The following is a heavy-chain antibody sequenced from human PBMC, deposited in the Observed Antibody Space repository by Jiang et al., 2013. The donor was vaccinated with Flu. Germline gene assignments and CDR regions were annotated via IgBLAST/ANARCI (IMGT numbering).Heavy chain of an antibody. CDR2: IHDSGRT. J-gene: IGHJ4*02. CDR1: GTYFSGYY. CDR3: ARVGEEETVSEGYYFDR. V-gene: IGHV4-34*01. D-gene: IGHD2-15*01. Sequence: LLKPSETLSLTCAVSGTYFSGYYWTWIRQAPGKGLEWIGEIHDSGRTHYNPSLRSRVILSADTSRSQISLKLTSVSAADTGVYYCARVGEEETVSEGYYFDRWGQGTLVAVSS.